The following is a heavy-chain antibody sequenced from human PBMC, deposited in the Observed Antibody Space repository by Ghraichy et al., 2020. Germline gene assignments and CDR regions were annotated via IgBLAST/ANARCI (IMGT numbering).Heavy chain of an antibody. CDR3: ARLPNPHYYDMDV. D-gene: IGHD2-15*01. CDR1: GFSFSSYE. V-gene: IGHV3-48*03. Sequence: GGSLRLSCAASGFSFSSYEIHWVRQAPGQGLEWVSFISSGGSTTYYADSVKGRFAISRDNAKNSLYLQMNSLRAEDTAVYYCARLPNPHYYDMDVWGQGTTVTVSS. J-gene: IGHJ6*02. CDR2: ISSGGSTT.